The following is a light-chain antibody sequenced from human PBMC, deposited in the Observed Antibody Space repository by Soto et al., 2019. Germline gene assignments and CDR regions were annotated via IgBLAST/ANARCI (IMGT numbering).Light chain of an antibody. CDR3: QQYAKSPLYT. CDR2: DAS. CDR1: QRISSTY. J-gene: IGKJ2*01. V-gene: IGKV3-20*01. Sequence: EIVFTQSPGTLSLSPGESATLSCRASQRISSTYLAWYHQKRGQAPRLLIYDASSRATGISDRFSGSGSGTDFTLTISRLEPEDFGVYYCQQYAKSPLYTFGQGTKVDIK.